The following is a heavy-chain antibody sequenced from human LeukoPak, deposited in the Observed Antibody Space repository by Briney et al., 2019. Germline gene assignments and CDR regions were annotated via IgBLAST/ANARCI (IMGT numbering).Heavy chain of an antibody. CDR1: GGSISSYY. CDR3: ARGAKYSYYYYMDV. V-gene: IGHV4-4*07. CDR2: IYTSGST. J-gene: IGHJ6*03. Sequence: SETLSLTCTVSGGSISSYYWSWIRQPAGKGLEWIGRIYTSGSTNYNPSLKSRVTMSVDTSKNQFSQKLSSVTAADTAVYYCARGAKYSYYYYMDVWGKGTTVTVSS. D-gene: IGHD5-18*01.